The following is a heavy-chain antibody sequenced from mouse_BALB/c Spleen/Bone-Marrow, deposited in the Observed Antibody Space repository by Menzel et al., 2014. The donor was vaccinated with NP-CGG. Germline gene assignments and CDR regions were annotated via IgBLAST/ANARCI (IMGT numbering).Heavy chain of an antibody. CDR2: IDPANGNT. D-gene: IGHD4-1*01. J-gene: IGHJ3*01. Sequence: VQLQQPGAELVKPGASVKLSCTASGFNIKDTYMHWVKQRPEQGLEWIGRIDPANGNTKYDPKFQGKATITADTSSNTAYLQLSSLTSEDTAVCYCARWELGRAWFAYWGQGTLVTVSA. V-gene: IGHV14-3*02. CDR1: GFNIKDTY. CDR3: ARWELGRAWFAY.